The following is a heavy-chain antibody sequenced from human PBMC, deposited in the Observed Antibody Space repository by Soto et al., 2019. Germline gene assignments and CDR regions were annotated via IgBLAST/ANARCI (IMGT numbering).Heavy chain of an antibody. CDR2: SYYSGST. Sequence: QVQLQESGPGLVKPSETLSLTCTVSGGSISSYYWSWIRQPPGKGLEWIGYSYYSGSTNYNPSLKSRVTISVDTSKNQFSLKLSSVTAADTAVYYCARDAAPLRMVRGVIPGNWFDPWGQGTLVTVSS. D-gene: IGHD3-10*01. CDR3: ARDAAPLRMVRGVIPGNWFDP. CDR1: GGSISSYY. J-gene: IGHJ5*02. V-gene: IGHV4-59*01.